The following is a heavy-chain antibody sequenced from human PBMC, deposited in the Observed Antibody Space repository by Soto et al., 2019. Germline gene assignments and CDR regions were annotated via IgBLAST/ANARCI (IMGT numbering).Heavy chain of an antibody. CDR3: ARGQGAAIGDYYYHGMDV. CDR1: GFSFSLFW. D-gene: IGHD2-2*02. CDR2: IRSRANNFAT. J-gene: IGHJ6*02. Sequence: EVQLAESGGGLVQPGGSLRLSCAASGFSFSLFWMSWVRQTPGKGLEWVGRIRSRANNFATSSAASVKGRFTFSRDDSKNTAYLQMNTLKPEDTAVYYCARGQGAAIGDYYYHGMDVWGQGTTVTVSS. V-gene: IGHV3-73*01.